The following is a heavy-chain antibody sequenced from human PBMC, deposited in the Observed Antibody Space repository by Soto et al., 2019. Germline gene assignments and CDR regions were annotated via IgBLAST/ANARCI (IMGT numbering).Heavy chain of an antibody. J-gene: IGHJ4*02. CDR1: GGSISSSGYY. Sequence: SETLSLTCTVSGGSISSSGYYWGWIRQPPGKGLEWIGSIYYSGSTYYNPSLKSRVTISVDTSKNQFSLKLSSVTAADTAVYYCARHYSSSSWYYPYFDYWGQGTLVTVS. V-gene: IGHV4-39*01. CDR3: ARHYSSSSWYYPYFDY. CDR2: IYYSGST. D-gene: IGHD6-13*01.